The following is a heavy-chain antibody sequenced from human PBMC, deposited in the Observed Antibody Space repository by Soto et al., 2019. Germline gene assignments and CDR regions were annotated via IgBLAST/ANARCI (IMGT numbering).Heavy chain of an antibody. CDR2: ISGSGGST. Sequence: EVQLLESGGGLVQPGGSLRLSCAASGFTFSSYAMSWVRQAPGKGLEWVSAISGSGGSTYYADSVKGRFTISRDNSKNTLYLQMNSLRAEDTAVYYCAKFRYDFWSGYGVLMMDVWGKGTTVTVSS. V-gene: IGHV3-23*01. J-gene: IGHJ6*04. D-gene: IGHD3-3*01. CDR1: GFTFSSYA. CDR3: AKFRYDFWSGYGVLMMDV.